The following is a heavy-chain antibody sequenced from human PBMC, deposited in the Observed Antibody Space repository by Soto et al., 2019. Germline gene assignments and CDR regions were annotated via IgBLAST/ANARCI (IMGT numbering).Heavy chain of an antibody. Sequence: SETLSLTCTVSGGSISSGDYYWSWIHQPPGKGLEWIGYIYYSGSTYYNPSLKSRVTISVDTSKNQFSLKLSSVTAADTAVYYCARDSHYGSGTPRYGMDVWGQGTTVTVSS. CDR2: IYYSGST. V-gene: IGHV4-30-4*01. CDR1: GGSISSGDYY. D-gene: IGHD3-10*01. J-gene: IGHJ6*02. CDR3: ARDSHYGSGTPRYGMDV.